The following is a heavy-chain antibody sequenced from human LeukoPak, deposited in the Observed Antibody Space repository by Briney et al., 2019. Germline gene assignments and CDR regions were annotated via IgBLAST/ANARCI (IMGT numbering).Heavy chain of an antibody. J-gene: IGHJ4*02. Sequence: SVKVSCKASGGTFSSYAISWVRQAPGQGLEWMGGIIPIFGTANYAQKFQGRVTITTDESTSTAYMELSSLRSEDTAVYYCASRLYHYGSGSYDYFDYWGQGTLVTVSS. CDR2: IIPIFGTA. CDR3: ASRLYHYGSGSYDYFDY. CDR1: GGTFSSYA. V-gene: IGHV1-69*05. D-gene: IGHD3-10*01.